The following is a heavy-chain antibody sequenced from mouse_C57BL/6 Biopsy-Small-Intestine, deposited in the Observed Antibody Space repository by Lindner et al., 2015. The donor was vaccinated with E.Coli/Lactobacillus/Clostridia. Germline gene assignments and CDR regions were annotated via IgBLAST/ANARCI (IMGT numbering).Heavy chain of an antibody. CDR3: ASTMALAY. J-gene: IGHJ3*01. D-gene: IGHD2-1*01. Sequence: VQLQESGPELVKPGASVKISCKASGYAFSSSWMNWVKQRPGKGLEWIGRIYPGDGDTNYNGKFKGKATLTADKSSSTTYMQLSSLTSEDSAVYFCASTMALAYWGQGTLVTVSA. CDR2: IYPGDGDT. CDR1: GYAFSSSW. V-gene: IGHV1-82*01.